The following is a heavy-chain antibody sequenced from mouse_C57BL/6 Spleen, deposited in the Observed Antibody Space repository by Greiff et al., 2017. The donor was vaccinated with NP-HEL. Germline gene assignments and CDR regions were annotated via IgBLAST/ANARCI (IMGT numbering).Heavy chain of an antibody. D-gene: IGHD3-2*02. CDR1: GYAFSSSW. V-gene: IGHV1-82*01. Sequence: VQLQQSGPELVKPGASVKISCKASGYAFSSSWMNWVKQRPGKGLEWIGRIYPGDGDTNYNGKFKGKATLTADKYSSTAYMQLSSLTSEDSAVYFCARQDSSGYDYFDYWGQGTTLTVSS. J-gene: IGHJ2*01. CDR3: ARQDSSGYDYFDY. CDR2: IYPGDGDT.